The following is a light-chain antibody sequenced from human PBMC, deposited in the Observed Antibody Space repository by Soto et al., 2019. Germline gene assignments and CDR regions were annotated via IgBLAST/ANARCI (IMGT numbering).Light chain of an antibody. V-gene: IGLV1-40*01. CDR2: GNS. CDR1: SSNIGSGYD. CDR3: QSYASSLRVV. Sequence: QSVLTQPPSVSGAPGQRVTISCTGSSSNIGSGYDVHWYQQLPGTAPKLLIYGNSNRPSGVLDRFSGSKSGTSASLAITGLQAEDEADYYCQSYASSLRVVFGGGTKVTVL. J-gene: IGLJ2*01.